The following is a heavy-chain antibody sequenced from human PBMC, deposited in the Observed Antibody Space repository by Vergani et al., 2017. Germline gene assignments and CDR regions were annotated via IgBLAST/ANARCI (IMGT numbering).Heavy chain of an antibody. CDR2: IYSTGST. V-gene: IGHV4-59*11. Sequence: VQLLESGGDLVQPGGSLRLSCAASGFTFIMHAMSWVRQAPGKGLEWIGYIYSTGSTNYNPSLNSRVTMSVDTSKNQFSLKLRSVTAADTAVYFCARVMYRDEASTGYRLEGMDIWGQGTTVTISS. D-gene: IGHD3-9*01. CDR3: ARVMYRDEASTGYRLEGMDI. J-gene: IGHJ6*02. CDR1: GFTFIMHA.